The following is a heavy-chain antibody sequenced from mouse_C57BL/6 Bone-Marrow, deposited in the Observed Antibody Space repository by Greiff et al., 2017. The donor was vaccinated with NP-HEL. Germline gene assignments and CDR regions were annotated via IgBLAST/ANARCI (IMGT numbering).Heavy chain of an antibody. CDR2: IWWDDDE. Sequence: QVTLKESGPGILQPSQTLSLTCSFSGFSLSTFGMGVVRIRQPSGMGLGWLVHIWWDDDEYYNPVLKSRLTTSKDTSKNQLFLKIANVDTADTATYYCARIWYSKAWFAYWGQGTLITVSA. CDR1: GFSLSTFGMG. D-gene: IGHD2-5*01. V-gene: IGHV8-8*01. J-gene: IGHJ3*01. CDR3: ARIWYSKAWFAY.